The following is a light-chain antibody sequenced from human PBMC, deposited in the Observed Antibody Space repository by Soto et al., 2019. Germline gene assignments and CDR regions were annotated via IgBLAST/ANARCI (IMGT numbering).Light chain of an antibody. Sequence: DIVMTQSPLSLPVTPGEPASISCRASQSLQHSNGRNYLDWYLQKPRQSPQLMIYLGSNRASGVPDRFSGSGSGTDFTLKISRVEADDVGVYYCMQARQTPITFGQGTRVEIK. J-gene: IGKJ5*01. CDR2: LGS. V-gene: IGKV2-28*01. CDR1: QSLQHSNGRNY. CDR3: MQARQTPIT.